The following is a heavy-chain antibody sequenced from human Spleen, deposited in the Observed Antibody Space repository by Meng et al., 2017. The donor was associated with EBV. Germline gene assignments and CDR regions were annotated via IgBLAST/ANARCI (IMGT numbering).Heavy chain of an antibody. CDR3: ASESGRGYTPDY. V-gene: IGHV1-69*12. CDR2: LIPMSGAP. J-gene: IGHJ4*02. Sequence: GHVVQSGAEVKKPGSSVTVSCKTSGGTFTSDAISWVRQAPGQGLEWMGGLIPMSGAPNYAQKFQGRITITADESTSTHYMDLSSLRSEDTAVYYCASESGRGYTPDYWGQGTLVTVSS. CDR1: GGTFTSDA. D-gene: IGHD3-10*01.